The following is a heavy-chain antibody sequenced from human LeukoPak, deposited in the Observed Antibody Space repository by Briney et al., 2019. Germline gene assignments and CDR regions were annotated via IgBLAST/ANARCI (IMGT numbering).Heavy chain of an antibody. V-gene: IGHV1-2*02. J-gene: IGHJ4*02. CDR1: GYTFTGYY. CDR3: ARVGYCSGGSCYGVDY. D-gene: IGHD2-15*01. CDR2: MNPNSGGT. Sequence: ASVKVSCKASGYTFTGYYMHWVRQAPGQGLEWMGWMNPNSGGTNYAQKFQGRVTMTRDTSISTAYMELSRLRSDDTAVYYCARVGYCSGGSCYGVDYWGQGTLVTVSS.